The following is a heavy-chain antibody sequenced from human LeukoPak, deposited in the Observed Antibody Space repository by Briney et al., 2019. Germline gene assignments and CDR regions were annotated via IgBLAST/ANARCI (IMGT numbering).Heavy chain of an antibody. CDR2: ISDSGGRT. V-gene: IGHV3-23*01. J-gene: IGHJ4*02. CDR1: GFTFTSYA. CDR3: AKDTRGYSSSSLDY. Sequence: PGGTLRLSCAASGFTFTSYAMSWVRQAPGKGLEWVSAISDSGGRTYCADSVKGRFTISRDNSKNTLYLQMNSLRAEDTAVYYCAKDTRGYSSSSLDYWGQGTLVTVSS. D-gene: IGHD6-6*01.